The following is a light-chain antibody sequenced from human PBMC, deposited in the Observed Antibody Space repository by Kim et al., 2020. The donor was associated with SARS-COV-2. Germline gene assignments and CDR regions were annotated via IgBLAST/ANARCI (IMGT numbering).Light chain of an antibody. CDR3: QAWDSSTAV. V-gene: IGLV3-1*01. Sequence: VSPVQTASITCSGDKLGDKYACWYKQKPGQSPVLVIYQDSKRPSGTPERFSGSNSGNTATLTISGTQAMDEADYYCQAWDSSTAVFGGGTQLTVL. J-gene: IGLJ3*02. CDR1: KLGDKY. CDR2: QDS.